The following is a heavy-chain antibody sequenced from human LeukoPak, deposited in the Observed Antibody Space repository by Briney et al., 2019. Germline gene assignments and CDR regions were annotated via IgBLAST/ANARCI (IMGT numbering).Heavy chain of an antibody. CDR3: ARVHNSGPGYCSGTSCYRLGGWFDT. CDR2: IYSNGGT. CDR1: GDSISYYY. D-gene: IGHD2-2*02. V-gene: IGHV4-4*07. Sequence: SETLSLTCSVSGDSISYYYWTWIRQPAGKGLEWIGRIYSNGGTNCNPSLNSRVTMSIDTAKNQFSLNLSSVTAADTAIYYCARVHNSGPGYCSGTSCYRLGGWFDTWGQGTLVTVSS. J-gene: IGHJ5*02.